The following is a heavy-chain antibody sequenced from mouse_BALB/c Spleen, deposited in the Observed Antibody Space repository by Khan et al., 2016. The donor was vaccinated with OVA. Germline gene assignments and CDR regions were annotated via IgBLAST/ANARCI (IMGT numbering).Heavy chain of an antibody. CDR3: ARSNYGPLAY. CDR1: GFTFSSFT. D-gene: IGHD1-1*02. CDR2: ISSGGGNT. Sequence: EVELVESGGGLVKPGGSLKLSCAASGFTFSSFTMSWVRQTPEKRLEWVASISSGGGNTYYPDSVKGRFTISRDNANNTLYLQMSGLRSEDTALYYDARSNYGPLAYWGQGTLVTVSA. V-gene: IGHV5-9*03. J-gene: IGHJ3*01.